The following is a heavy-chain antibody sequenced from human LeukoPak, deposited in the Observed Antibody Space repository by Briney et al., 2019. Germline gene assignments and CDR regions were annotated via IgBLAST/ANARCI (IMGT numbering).Heavy chain of an antibody. CDR1: GGSISSYY. Sequence: SETLSLTCTVSGGSISSYYWSWIRQPPGKGLEWIGYIYYSGSTNYNPSLKSRVTISVDTSKNQFSLKLSSVTAADTAVYYCARRRVVGATFPGAFDIWGQGTMVTVSS. V-gene: IGHV4-59*08. CDR3: ARRRVVGATFPGAFDI. D-gene: IGHD1-26*01. CDR2: IYYSGST. J-gene: IGHJ3*02.